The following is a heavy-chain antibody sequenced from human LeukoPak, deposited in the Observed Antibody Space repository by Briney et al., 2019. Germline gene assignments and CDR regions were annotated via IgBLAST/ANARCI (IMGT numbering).Heavy chain of an antibody. D-gene: IGHD2-2*01. J-gene: IGHJ4*02. V-gene: IGHV1-8*01. CDR1: GYIFSSND. Sequence: ASVKVSCKASGYIFSSNDINWVRQAAGQGLEWMGWMNPNSGDTGYTQKFQGRVAMTRSTSITTAYMELSSLRSEDTAVYYCARDPFGSRTSDYWGQGTLVTVSS. CDR2: MNPNSGDT. CDR3: ARDPFGSRTSDY.